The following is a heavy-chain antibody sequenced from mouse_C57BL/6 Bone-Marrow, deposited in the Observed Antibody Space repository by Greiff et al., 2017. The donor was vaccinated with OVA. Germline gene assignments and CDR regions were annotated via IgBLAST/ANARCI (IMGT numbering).Heavy chain of an antibody. CDR2: IYPRSGNT. Sequence: VQLVESGAELARPGASVKLSCKASGYTFTSYGISWVKQRTGQGLEWIGEIYPRSGNTYYNEKFKGKATLTADKSSSTAYMELRSLTSEDSAVYFCAIKTLYYGNYVGVGWYFDVWGTGTTVTVSS. D-gene: IGHD2-1*01. J-gene: IGHJ1*03. CDR3: AIKTLYYGNYVGVGWYFDV. V-gene: IGHV1-81*01. CDR1: GYTFTSYG.